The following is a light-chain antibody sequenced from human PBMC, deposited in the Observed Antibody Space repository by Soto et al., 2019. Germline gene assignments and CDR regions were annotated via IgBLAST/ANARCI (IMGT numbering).Light chain of an antibody. CDR2: AAS. Sequence: GDRVTITCRASQSISSHLNWYQQKVGQTLRLLIYAASTWQSEVPPRFSVSGSGTEFTLSISGLQREDFATYYCQQSHSAPLTFGGGTKIQI. V-gene: IGKV1-39*01. CDR1: QSISSH. CDR3: QQSHSAPLT. J-gene: IGKJ4*01.